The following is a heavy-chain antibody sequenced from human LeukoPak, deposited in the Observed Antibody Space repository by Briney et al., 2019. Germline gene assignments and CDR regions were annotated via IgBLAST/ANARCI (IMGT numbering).Heavy chain of an antibody. V-gene: IGHV3-23*01. D-gene: IGHD2-8*01. CDR1: GITISNYG. Sequence: GGSQRLSCAVSGITISNYGMSWVRQAPGKGLEWVAGISDSGGRTNYADSVKGRFTISRDNSRSTVFLQMSSLRAEDTAVYYCAKAPYCPNDVCRYFDYWGQGILVTVSS. CDR3: AKAPYCPNDVCRYFDY. CDR2: ISDSGGRT. J-gene: IGHJ4*02.